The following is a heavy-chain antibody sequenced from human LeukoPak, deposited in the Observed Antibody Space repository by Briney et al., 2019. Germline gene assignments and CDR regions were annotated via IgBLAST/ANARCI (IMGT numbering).Heavy chain of an antibody. Sequence: ASVEVSCKASGYTFTSYDINWVRQATGQGLEWMGWMNPNSGNTGYAQKFQGGVTMTTNTSIRTAYMELRSLRFEDTAVYYCARGPKYGSGSTYFDYWGQGTLVTVSS. CDR3: ARGPKYGSGSTYFDY. CDR1: GYTFTSYD. J-gene: IGHJ4*02. V-gene: IGHV1-8*01. D-gene: IGHD3-10*01. CDR2: MNPNSGNT.